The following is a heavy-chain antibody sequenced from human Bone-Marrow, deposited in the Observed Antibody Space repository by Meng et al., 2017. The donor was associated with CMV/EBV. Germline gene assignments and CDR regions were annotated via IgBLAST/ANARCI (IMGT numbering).Heavy chain of an antibody. Sequence: SETLSLTCTVSGGSISSSTYFWVWVRQPPGKGLEWIGSINYSGTTYYRSSLKSRATISVDTSKNQFSLKLSSVTAADTAVYYCARLVVVPAAINFFVDWGQGKLVTVSS. CDR2: INYSGTT. D-gene: IGHD2-2*02. CDR1: GGSISSSTYF. V-gene: IGHV4-39*07. CDR3: ARLVVVPAAINFFVD. J-gene: IGHJ4*02.